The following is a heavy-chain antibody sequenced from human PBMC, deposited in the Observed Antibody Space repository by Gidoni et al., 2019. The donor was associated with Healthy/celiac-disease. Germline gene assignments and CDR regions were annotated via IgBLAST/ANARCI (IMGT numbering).Heavy chain of an antibody. CDR3: ARVWETKYYGMDV. D-gene: IGHD3-16*01. V-gene: IGHV3-30-3*01. CDR2: ISYDGSNK. CDR1: GFTFSSYA. Sequence: VQLVESGVGVVQPGRSLRLSCAASGFTFSSYAMHWVRQAPGKGLEWVAVISYDGSNKYYADSVKGRFTISRDNSKNTLYLQMNSLRAEDTAVYYCARVWETKYYGMDVWGQGTTVTVSS. J-gene: IGHJ6*02.